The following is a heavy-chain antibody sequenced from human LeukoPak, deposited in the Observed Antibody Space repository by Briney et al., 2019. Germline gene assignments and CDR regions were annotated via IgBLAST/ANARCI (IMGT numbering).Heavy chain of an antibody. V-gene: IGHV1-46*01. J-gene: IGHJ4*02. Sequence: ASVKVSCKASGYTFTSYGISWVRQAPGQGLEWMGIINPSGGSTSYAQKFQGRVTMTRDTSTSTVYMELSSLRSEDTAVYYCARARIAAAGILDYWGQGTLVTVSS. D-gene: IGHD6-13*01. CDR2: INPSGGST. CDR3: ARARIAAAGILDY. CDR1: GYTFTSYG.